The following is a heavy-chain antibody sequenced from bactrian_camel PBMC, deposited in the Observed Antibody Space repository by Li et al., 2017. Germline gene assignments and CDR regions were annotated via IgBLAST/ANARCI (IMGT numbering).Heavy chain of an antibody. D-gene: IGHD2*01. CDR1: GYTTTLRRS. V-gene: IGHV3S59*01. Sequence: VQLVESGGGSVQAGGSLRLSCEISGYTTTLRRSVGWFRQAPGKEREGVAAVSPGGVSSVCADSVKGRFTASLNAVTNTLYLQMNGLRPDDIAMYYCAARGPYCYTKLSVRDFTYWGQGTQVTVS. J-gene: IGHJ6*01. CDR3: AARGPYCYTKLSVRDFTY. CDR2: VSPGGVSS.